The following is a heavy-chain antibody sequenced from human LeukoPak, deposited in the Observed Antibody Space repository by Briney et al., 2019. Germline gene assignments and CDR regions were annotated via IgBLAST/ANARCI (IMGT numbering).Heavy chain of an antibody. J-gene: IGHJ6*02. V-gene: IGHV4-34*01. CDR3: ARVTTVTRGPYYYYGMDV. D-gene: IGHD4-17*01. CDR2: INHSGST. Sequence: PSETLSLTCAVYGGSFSGYYWSWIRQPPGKGLEWIGEINHSGSTNYNPSLKSRVTISVDTSKNQFSLKLSSVTAADTAVYYCARVTTVTRGPYYYYGMDVWGQGTTVTVSS. CDR1: GGSFSGYY.